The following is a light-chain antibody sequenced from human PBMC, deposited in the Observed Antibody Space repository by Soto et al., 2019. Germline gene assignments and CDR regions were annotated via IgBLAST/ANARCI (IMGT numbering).Light chain of an antibody. J-gene: IGKJ5*01. V-gene: IGKV1-5*01. CDR2: DAS. CDR1: QSIGRW. CDR3: QQSLTMPIT. Sequence: DIQMTQSPSTLSAFVGDRVTITCRASQSIGRWLAWYQQKPGKAPKLLIYDASSLESGVPSRFSGSGSGTEFTLTIADLQPDDFGTYYCQQSLTMPITFGHGTRLEIK.